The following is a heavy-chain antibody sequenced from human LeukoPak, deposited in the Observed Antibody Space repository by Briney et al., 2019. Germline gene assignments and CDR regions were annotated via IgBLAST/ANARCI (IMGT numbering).Heavy chain of an antibody. Sequence: IASKTDGGATDYAAPVKGRFTISRDDSKNTLNLQMNSLKTEDTAVYYFTTGIRGDWGQGTLVTVS. J-gene: IGHJ4*02. D-gene: IGHD3-10*01. V-gene: IGHV3-15*04. CDR3: TTGIRGD. CDR2: IASKTDGGAT.